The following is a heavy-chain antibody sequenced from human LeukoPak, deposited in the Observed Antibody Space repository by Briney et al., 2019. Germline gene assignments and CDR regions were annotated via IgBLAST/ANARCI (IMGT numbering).Heavy chain of an antibody. CDR3: AREGGGALDY. V-gene: IGHV3-33*01. Sequence: HPGGPLRLSCAAPGFPFSSYGLHWARQAPGKGLEWVTLIWYDGSNKFYADSVKGRFTISRDNSKNTLYLQMNSLRAEDTAIYYCAREGGGALDYWGQGTLVTVSS. D-gene: IGHD3-10*01. J-gene: IGHJ4*02. CDR2: IWYDGSNK. CDR1: GFPFSSYG.